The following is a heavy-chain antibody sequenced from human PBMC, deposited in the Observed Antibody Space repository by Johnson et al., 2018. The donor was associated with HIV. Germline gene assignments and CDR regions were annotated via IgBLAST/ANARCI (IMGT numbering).Heavy chain of an antibody. D-gene: IGHD6-13*01. J-gene: IGHJ3*02. CDR3: ARYEAAVRMVANDAFDI. V-gene: IGHV3-7*05. CDR2: IKQDGSEK. Sequence: VQLVESGGGLVQPGGSLRLSCAASGFTFSSYWMSWVRQAPGKGLEWVANIKQDGSEKYYVDSVKGRFTISRDNAKNSLYLQMNSLRAEDTAVYYCARYEAAVRMVANDAFDIWGQGTMVTVSS. CDR1: GFTFSSYW.